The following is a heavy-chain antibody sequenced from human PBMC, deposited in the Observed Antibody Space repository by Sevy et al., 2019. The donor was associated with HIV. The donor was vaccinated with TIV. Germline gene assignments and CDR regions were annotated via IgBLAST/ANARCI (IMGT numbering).Heavy chain of an antibody. Sequence: GGSLRLSCAASGFSFSSYEMNWVRQAPGKGLEWVSYISSSGSKIYYTDSVKGRFTISRDNAKNSLYLQMNSLRAEDTAVYYCAVTSEQQLVTTDGFDIWGQGTMVTVSS. CDR1: GFSFSSYE. D-gene: IGHD6-13*01. CDR3: AVTSEQQLVTTDGFDI. V-gene: IGHV3-48*03. CDR2: ISSSGSKI. J-gene: IGHJ3*02.